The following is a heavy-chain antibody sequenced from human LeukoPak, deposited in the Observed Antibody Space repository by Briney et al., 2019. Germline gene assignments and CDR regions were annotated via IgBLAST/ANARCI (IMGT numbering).Heavy chain of an antibody. J-gene: IGHJ4*02. CDR1: GFTFSSYS. Sequence: GGFLRLSCAASGFTFSSYSMNWVRQAPGEGLEWVSSISSSSSYIYYADSVKRRFTISRDNAKNSMYLQMNSLRAEDTAVYYCAGNRCSGGSCYPTDYWGQGTLVTVPS. V-gene: IGHV3-21*01. CDR2: ISSSSSYI. D-gene: IGHD2-15*01. CDR3: AGNRCSGGSCYPTDY.